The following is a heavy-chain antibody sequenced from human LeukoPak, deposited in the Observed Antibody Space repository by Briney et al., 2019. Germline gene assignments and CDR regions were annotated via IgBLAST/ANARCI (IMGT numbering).Heavy chain of an antibody. CDR1: GGSISSSSYY. Sequence: PSETLSLTCTVCGGSISSSSYYWGWIRQPPGKGLEWIGSIYYSGSTYYNPSLKSRVTISVDTSKNQFSLKLSSVTAADTAVYYCARGQYSSSSIWGQGTLVTVSS. CDR2: IYYSGST. D-gene: IGHD6-6*01. V-gene: IGHV4-39*01. CDR3: ARGQYSSSSI. J-gene: IGHJ4*02.